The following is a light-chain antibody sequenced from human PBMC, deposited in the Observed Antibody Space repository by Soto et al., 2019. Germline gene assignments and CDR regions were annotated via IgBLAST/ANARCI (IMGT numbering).Light chain of an antibody. CDR1: QGIRSY. CDR2: GAS. J-gene: IGKJ3*01. Sequence: DIQLTQSPFFLSASVGDRVTITCRASQGIRSYLSWYQQRPGKAHELLIYGASTLRTWVALRFSGSRSGTEFTLTISSLQPEDFATYFCQQLNIFPPLFTFGPGTKVDIK. V-gene: IGKV1-9*01. CDR3: QQLNIFPPLFT.